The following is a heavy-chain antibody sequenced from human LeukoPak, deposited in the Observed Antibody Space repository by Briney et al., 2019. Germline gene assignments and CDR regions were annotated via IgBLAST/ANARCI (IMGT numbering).Heavy chain of an antibody. CDR2: ISYDGSNK. J-gene: IGHJ4*02. Sequence: PGGSLRLSCVASGFDIRHYYMSWVRQAPGKGLEWVAVISYDGSNKYYADSVKGRFTISRDNSKNSLYLQMNSLRAEDTALYYCARCGYSGYDPFDYWGQGTLVTVSS. CDR1: GFDIRHYY. D-gene: IGHD5-12*01. V-gene: IGHV3-30*03. CDR3: ARCGYSGYDPFDY.